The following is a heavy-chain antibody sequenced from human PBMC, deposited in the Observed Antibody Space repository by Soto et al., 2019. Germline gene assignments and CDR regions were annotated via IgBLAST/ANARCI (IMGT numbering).Heavy chain of an antibody. Sequence: QVKLQESGPGLVKPSQTLSLTFTVSGGSISSVGYYWSWIRQHPGKVLEWIGYIYYSGSTYYNPSDERRVSTSVDTSKNPFSLKPRSVTAPNTAVYYCAGVAVYCSSNSCWQGDWFDYWGQGTLVTVSS. CDR3: AGVAVYCSSNSCWQGDWFDY. V-gene: IGHV4-31*03. J-gene: IGHJ5*01. D-gene: IGHD2-2*01. CDR1: GGSISSVGYY. CDR2: IYYSGST.